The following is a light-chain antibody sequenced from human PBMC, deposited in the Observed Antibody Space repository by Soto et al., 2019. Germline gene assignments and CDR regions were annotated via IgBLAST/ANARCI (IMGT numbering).Light chain of an antibody. CDR3: LQYGTSPRT. V-gene: IGKV3-20*01. CDR2: GAS. Sequence: EIVLTQSPATLSVSPGERATLSCRASQSVSNRDLAWYQQRPGQAPRLLMYGASTRATGIPDRFSGSGAGTEFTLTISRLEPEDVAVDSCLQYGTSPRTFCQGTKVDIK. J-gene: IGKJ1*01. CDR1: QSVSNRD.